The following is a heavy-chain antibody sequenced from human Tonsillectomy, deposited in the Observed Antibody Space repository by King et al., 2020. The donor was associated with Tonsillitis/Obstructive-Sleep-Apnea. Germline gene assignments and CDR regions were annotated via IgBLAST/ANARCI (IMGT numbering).Heavy chain of an antibody. Sequence: QVQLQESGPGLVKPSETLSLTCTVSGGSISSYYWSWIRQPPGKGLEWIAYIYYSGSTNYNPSLKSPVTISVDTSKNQFSLKLSSVTAADTAVYYCARAYYDILTGYLDDAFDIWGQGTMVTVSS. D-gene: IGHD3-9*01. J-gene: IGHJ3*02. CDR3: ARAYYDILTGYLDDAFDI. CDR2: IYYSGST. CDR1: GGSISSYY. V-gene: IGHV4-59*08.